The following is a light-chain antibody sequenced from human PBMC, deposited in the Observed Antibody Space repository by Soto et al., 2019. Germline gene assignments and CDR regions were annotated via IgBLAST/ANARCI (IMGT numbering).Light chain of an antibody. CDR2: GAS. CDR3: QQYGSSPRT. J-gene: IGKJ1*01. V-gene: IGKV3-20*01. CDR1: QSVSSSY. Sequence: EIVLTQSPGTLSLSPGERATLSCRASQSVSSSYLAWYQQKPGQAPRLLIYGASSRATGIPDRFSGSGSGTGFTSPINRMEPEDFAVYYCQQYGSSPRTFGQGTKVDIK.